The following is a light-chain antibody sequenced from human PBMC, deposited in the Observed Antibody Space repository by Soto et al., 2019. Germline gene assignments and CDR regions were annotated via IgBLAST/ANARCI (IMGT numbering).Light chain of an antibody. CDR1: QSVSSSN. Sequence: EIVLTQSPGTLSLSPGERATLSCRASQSVSSSNLAWYQQKPGQAPRLLIYGASRWATGIPDRFSGSGSGTDFTLTISRLEPEDFAVYYCQHYGTSWSFGQGTKVEIK. CDR3: QHYGTSWS. CDR2: GAS. V-gene: IGKV3-20*01. J-gene: IGKJ1*01.